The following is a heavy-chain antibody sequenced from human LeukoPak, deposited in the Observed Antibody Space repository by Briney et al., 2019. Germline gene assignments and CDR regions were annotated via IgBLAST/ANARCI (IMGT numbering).Heavy chain of an antibody. CDR3: ARGYYYGSGSYTDWFDP. CDR2: INPNSGGT. V-gene: IGHV1-2*02. D-gene: IGHD3-10*01. J-gene: IGHJ5*02. CDR1: GYTFTGYY. Sequence: GASVKVSCKASGYTFTGYYMHWVRQAPGQGLEWMGWINPNSGGTNYAQKFQGRVTMTRDTSISTAYMELSRLRSDDTAVYYCARGYYYGSGSYTDWFDPWGQGTLVTVSS.